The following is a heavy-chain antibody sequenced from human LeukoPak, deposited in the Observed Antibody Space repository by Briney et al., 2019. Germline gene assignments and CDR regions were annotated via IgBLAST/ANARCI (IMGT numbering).Heavy chain of an antibody. CDR3: ARAAYASSSDS. CDR2: VDLDGGGK. CDR1: GFAFSSYW. Sequence: GGPLRLSCVASGFAFSSYWMAWVRQAPGRGLAWVASVDLDGGGKHSVDSVKGRFTISRDNAKNSLYLQMDSLRAEDTAVYYCARAAYASSSDSWGQGTLVTVSS. D-gene: IGHD6-6*01. V-gene: IGHV3-7*05. J-gene: IGHJ4*02.